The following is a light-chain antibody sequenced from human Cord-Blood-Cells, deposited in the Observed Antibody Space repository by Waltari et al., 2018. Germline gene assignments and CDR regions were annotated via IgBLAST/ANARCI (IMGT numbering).Light chain of an antibody. J-gene: IGLJ3*02. Sequence: QSALTQPASVSGSPGQSITLSCTGTRSDVGGYNLVSWYQQHPGKAPKLMIYEGSKRPSGVSNRFSGSKSGNTASLTISGLQAEDEADYYCCSYAGSSTWVFGGGTKLTVL. CDR2: EGS. V-gene: IGLV2-23*01. CDR3: CSYAGSSTWV. CDR1: RSDVGGYNL.